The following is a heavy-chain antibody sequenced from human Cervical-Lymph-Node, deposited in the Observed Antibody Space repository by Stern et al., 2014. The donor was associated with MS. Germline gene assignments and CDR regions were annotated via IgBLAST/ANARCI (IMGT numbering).Heavy chain of an antibody. D-gene: IGHD4-23*01. J-gene: IGHJ4*02. V-gene: IGHV4-59*01. Sequence: VQLVESGPGLVKPSETLSLTCTVSGGSISSYYWSWIRQPPGKGLEWIGYIYYSGSTNYNPSLKSRVTISVDTSKNQFSLKLSSVTAADTAVYYCARGTVDGFDYWGQGTLVTVSS. CDR3: ARGTVDGFDY. CDR2: IYYSGST. CDR1: GGSISSYY.